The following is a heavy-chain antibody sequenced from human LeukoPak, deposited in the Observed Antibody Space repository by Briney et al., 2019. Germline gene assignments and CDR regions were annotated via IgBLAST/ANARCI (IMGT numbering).Heavy chain of an antibody. V-gene: IGHV4-4*02. CDR2: IYHSGTT. J-gene: IGHJ4*02. CDR3: ATYFYGEYGSYYFDY. Sequence: PSETLSLTCAVSGAFITNSHWWSWARQPPGKGLEWIGEIYHSGTTNYNPSLQSRVTMPVDKSKNQFSLKLSSVTAADTAVYYCATYFYGEYGSYYFDYWGQGTLVTVSS. D-gene: IGHD4-17*01. CDR1: GAFITNSHW.